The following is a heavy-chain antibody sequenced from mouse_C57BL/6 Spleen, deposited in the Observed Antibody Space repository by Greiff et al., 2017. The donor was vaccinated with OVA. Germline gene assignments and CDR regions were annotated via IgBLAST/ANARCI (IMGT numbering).Heavy chain of an antibody. CDR3: ARDDYDDY. D-gene: IGHD2-4*01. CDR1: GFTFSSYG. Sequence: EVQLMESGGDLVKPGGSLKLSCAASGFTFSSYGMSWVRQTPDKRLEWVATISSGGSYTYYPDSVKGRFTISRDNAKNTLYLQMSSLQSDDTAMYYCARDDYDDYWGQGTTLTVSS. CDR2: ISSGGSYT. V-gene: IGHV5-6*01. J-gene: IGHJ2*01.